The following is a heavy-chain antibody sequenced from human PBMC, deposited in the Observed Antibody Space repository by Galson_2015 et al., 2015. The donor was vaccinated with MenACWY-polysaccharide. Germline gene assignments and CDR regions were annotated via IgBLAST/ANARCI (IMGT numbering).Heavy chain of an antibody. CDR1: GYMFTNYG. Sequence: SVKVSCKASGYMFTNYGINWVRQAPGQGPEWMGWINAFNGHTKYTQNLQSRVTITIDTSTNTVYMELRCLRSDDTAVYYCSRGSRGIAAAGIGFDSWGQGTLVTVSS. V-gene: IGHV1-18*01. D-gene: IGHD6-13*01. CDR2: INAFNGHT. J-gene: IGHJ4*02. CDR3: SRGSRGIAAAGIGFDS.